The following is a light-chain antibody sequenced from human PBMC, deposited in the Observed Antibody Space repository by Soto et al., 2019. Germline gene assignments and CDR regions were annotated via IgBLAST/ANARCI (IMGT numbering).Light chain of an antibody. Sequence: EIVLTQSPATLSLSPGERATLSCRASQSVSSYLAWYQQKPGQAPRLLIYDASNRATGIPARFSGSGSGTDFTLTISSLEPEDVVVYYCRQRSNWPPLTFGGGTKVEIK. V-gene: IGKV3-11*01. CDR2: DAS. CDR3: RQRSNWPPLT. J-gene: IGKJ4*01. CDR1: QSVSSY.